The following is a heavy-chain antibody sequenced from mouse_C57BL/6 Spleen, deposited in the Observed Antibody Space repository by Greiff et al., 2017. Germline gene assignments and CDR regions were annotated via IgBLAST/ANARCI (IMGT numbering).Heavy chain of an antibody. V-gene: IGHV5-6*01. J-gene: IGHJ2*01. CDR1: GFTFSSYG. D-gene: IGHD3-3*01. CDR2: ISSGGSYT. Sequence: EVQLQESGGDLVKPGGSLKLSCAASGFTFSSYGMSWVRQTPDKRLEWVATISSGGSYTYYPDSVKGRFTISRDNAKNTLYLQMSSLKSEDTAMYYCARHGSANGDFDYWGQGTTLTVSS. CDR3: ARHGSANGDFDY.